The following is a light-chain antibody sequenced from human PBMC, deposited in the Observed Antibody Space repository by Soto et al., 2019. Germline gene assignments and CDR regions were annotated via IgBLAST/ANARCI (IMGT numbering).Light chain of an antibody. CDR2: AAS. Sequence: DIQMTQSPSSLSAPVGDRVNMTCRASRSISRYLSWYQQKPGKAPNLLIYAASSLQSGVPSRFSGAGSGTDFTLTIANLHPEDFAIYYCKQSYSTQWTFGQGTKV. CDR3: KQSYSTQWT. V-gene: IGKV1-39*01. J-gene: IGKJ1*01. CDR1: RSISRY.